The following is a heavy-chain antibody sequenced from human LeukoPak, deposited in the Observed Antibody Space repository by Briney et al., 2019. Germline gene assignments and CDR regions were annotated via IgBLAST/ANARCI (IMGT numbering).Heavy chain of an antibody. CDR1: GGTFSSYS. CDR3: ARVSGDPGFGLSGYYYYMDV. J-gene: IGHJ6*03. Sequence: GASVKVSCKASGGTFSSYSITWVRQAPGQGLEWMGRIIPILGIANYAQKFQGRVTITTDESTSTAYMELSSLRSEDTAVYYCARVSGDPGFGLSGYYYYMDVWGKGTTVTVSS. D-gene: IGHD2/OR15-2a*01. CDR2: IIPILGIA. V-gene: IGHV1-69*16.